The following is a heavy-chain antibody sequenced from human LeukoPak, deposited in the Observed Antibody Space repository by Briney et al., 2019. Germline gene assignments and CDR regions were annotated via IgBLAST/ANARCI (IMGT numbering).Heavy chain of an antibody. J-gene: IGHJ6*03. D-gene: IGHD3-3*01. CDR1: GYTFTGYY. Sequence: ASVKVSCKASGYTFTGYYMHWVRQAPGQGLEWMGWINPNSGGTNYAQKFQGRVTMTRDTSISTAYMELSRLRSDDTAVYYCARDLSKIGSNYYDFWSGYPIFYYYYMDVWGKGTTVTVSS. CDR3: ARDLSKIGSNYYDFWSGYPIFYYYYMDV. CDR2: INPNSGGT. V-gene: IGHV1-2*02.